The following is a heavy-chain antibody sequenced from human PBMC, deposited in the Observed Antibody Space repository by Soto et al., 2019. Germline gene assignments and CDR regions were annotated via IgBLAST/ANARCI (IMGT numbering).Heavy chain of an antibody. Sequence: GGSLRLSCTSSGFTFGDYAMSGFRQAPGKGLEWVGFIRSKAYGGTTEYAASVKGRFTISRDDSKSIAYLQMNSLKTEDTAVYYCTRDGGIRDIVLMVYEDLYPSFHYWGQGTLVTVSS. CDR2: IRSKAYGGTT. J-gene: IGHJ4*02. D-gene: IGHD2-8*01. CDR3: TRDGGIRDIVLMVYEDLYPSFHY. CDR1: GFTFGDYA. V-gene: IGHV3-49*03.